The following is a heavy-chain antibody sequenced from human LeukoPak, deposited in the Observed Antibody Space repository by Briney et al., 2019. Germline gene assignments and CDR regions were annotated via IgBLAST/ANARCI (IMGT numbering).Heavy chain of an antibody. CDR3: AKGARGDTVTSIVGLNWFDP. CDR2: ISYDGSHK. V-gene: IGHV3-30*18. CDR1: GITFRSYG. D-gene: IGHD4-17*01. Sequence: GRSLRLSCAASGITFRSYGMHWVRQAPGKGLEWVAVISYDGSHKYYADSVKGRFSISRDNSKNTLYLQMNSLRADDTAVYYCAKGARGDTVTSIVGLNWFDPWGQGTLVTISS. J-gene: IGHJ5*02.